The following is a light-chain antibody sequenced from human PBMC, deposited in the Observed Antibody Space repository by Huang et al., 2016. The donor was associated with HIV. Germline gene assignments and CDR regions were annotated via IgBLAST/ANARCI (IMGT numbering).Light chain of an antibody. Sequence: EIMMTQSPATLSVSPGGRATLPCRASQNVRNNVAWYQQKTGQAPRLLIYETSTRASGIPARFSGSGSATDFTLTISGLQSEDFAIYYCQQYDKWPPGLTFGGGTKVEI. J-gene: IGKJ4*01. CDR2: ETS. CDR1: QNVRNN. V-gene: IGKV3D-15*01. CDR3: QQYDKWPPGLT.